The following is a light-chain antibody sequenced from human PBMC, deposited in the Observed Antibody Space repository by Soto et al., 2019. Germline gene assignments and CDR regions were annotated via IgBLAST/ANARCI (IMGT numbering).Light chain of an antibody. CDR2: DVI. Sequence: QSALTQPASVSGSPGQSITISCTGTSSDVGGYNYVSWYQQHPGKAPKLMIYDVINRPSGVSNRFSGFKSGNTASLTISGLQAEDEADYYCSSYTSSSTLVVFGGGTKLTVL. CDR1: SSDVGGYNY. V-gene: IGLV2-14*01. CDR3: SSYTSSSTLVV. J-gene: IGLJ2*01.